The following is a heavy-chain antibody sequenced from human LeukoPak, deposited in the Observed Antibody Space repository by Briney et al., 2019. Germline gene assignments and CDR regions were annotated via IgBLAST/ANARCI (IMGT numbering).Heavy chain of an antibody. J-gene: IGHJ4*02. V-gene: IGHV1-69*04. Sequence: PVASVKVSCKASGGTFSSYAISWVRQAPGQGLEWMGRIIPILGIANYAQKFQGRVTITAGKSTSTAYMELSSLRSEDTAVYYCARGSSTLADYWGQGTLVTVSS. CDR3: ARGSSTLADY. CDR2: IIPILGIA. CDR1: GGTFSSYA. D-gene: IGHD4-17*01.